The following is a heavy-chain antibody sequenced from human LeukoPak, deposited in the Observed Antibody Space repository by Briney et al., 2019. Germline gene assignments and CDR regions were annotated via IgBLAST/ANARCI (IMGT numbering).Heavy chain of an antibody. CDR3: ARARYCSGGTCRMWDY. D-gene: IGHD2-15*01. CDR1: GFIFSSYW. V-gene: IGHV3-7*04. CDR2: TKQDGSEK. Sequence: PGGSLRLSCAASGFIFSSYWMTWVRQAPGKGLEWVANTKQDGSEKYYVDSVKGRFTISRDNAKNSLYLQMNSLRAKDTAVYYCARARYCSGGTCRMWDYWGQGTLVTVSS. J-gene: IGHJ4*02.